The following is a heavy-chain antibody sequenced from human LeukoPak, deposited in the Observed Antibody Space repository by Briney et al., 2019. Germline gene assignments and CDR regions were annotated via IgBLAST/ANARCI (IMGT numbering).Heavy chain of an antibody. CDR3: ARVLVYDYADNLGAFDI. J-gene: IGHJ3*02. V-gene: IGHV4-38-2*01. D-gene: IGHD4-17*01. CDR1: GYSINSAYY. CDR2: VYHNGNT. Sequence: SETLSLTCGVSGYSINSAYYWGWIRQPPGKGLEWIGSVYHNGNTYYNPSLKSRVTISVDTSKNQFSLKLTSVTAADTAVYYCARVLVYDYADNLGAFDIWGQGTMVTVSS.